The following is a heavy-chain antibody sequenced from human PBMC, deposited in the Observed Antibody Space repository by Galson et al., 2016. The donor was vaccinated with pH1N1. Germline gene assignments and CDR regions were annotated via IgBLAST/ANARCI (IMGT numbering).Heavy chain of an antibody. J-gene: IGHJ4*02. CDR2: IKEDGSKK. CDR1: RFTFSNYW. CDR3: ARDFRVGSYFDY. D-gene: IGHD2-15*01. Sequence: SLRLSCAASRFTFSNYWMTWVRQAPGKGLEWVANIKEDGSKKYYADSVKGQFTISRENSRNTMYLQMNSLRAEDTALYYCARDFRVGSYFDYWGQGILVTVSS. V-gene: IGHV3-7*01.